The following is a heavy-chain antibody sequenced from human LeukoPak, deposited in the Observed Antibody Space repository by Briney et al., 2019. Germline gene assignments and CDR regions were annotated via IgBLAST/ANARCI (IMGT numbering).Heavy chain of an antibody. D-gene: IGHD2-15*01. J-gene: IGHJ5*02. Sequence: GGSLRLSCAASGFTFSSYGMHWVRQAPGKGLEWVAFIRYDGSNKYYADSVKGRFTISRDNSKNTLYLQMNSLRAEDTAVYYCAKLGYCSGGSCHPNWFDPWGQGTLVTVSS. CDR2: IRYDGSNK. CDR1: GFTFSSYG. V-gene: IGHV3-30*02. CDR3: AKLGYCSGGSCHPNWFDP.